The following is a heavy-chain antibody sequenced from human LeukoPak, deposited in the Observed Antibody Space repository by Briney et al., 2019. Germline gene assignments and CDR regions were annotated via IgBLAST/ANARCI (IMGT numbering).Heavy chain of an antibody. J-gene: IGHJ4*02. D-gene: IGHD2-8*01. CDR1: GFTFSNYD. V-gene: IGHV3-33*01. CDR2: IWYDGSNR. Sequence: GGSLRLSCAVSGFTFSNYDMHWVRQAPGKGLEWVAVIWYDGSNRYYADSVKGRFTISRDNSKNTLYLQMNTLRAEDTAVYYCARDPGGVVYFDYWGQGTLVTVSS. CDR3: ARDPGGVVYFDY.